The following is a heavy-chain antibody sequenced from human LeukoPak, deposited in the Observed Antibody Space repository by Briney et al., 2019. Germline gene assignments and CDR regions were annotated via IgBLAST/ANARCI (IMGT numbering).Heavy chain of an antibody. J-gene: IGHJ2*01. CDR2: ISYDGINK. CDR1: GFTFSAYA. V-gene: IGHV3-30-3*01. Sequence: GGSLRLSCAASGFTFSAYAMHWVRQAPGKGLEWVAVISYDGINKYYADSVKGRFTISRDNSKNTLYLQMNSLRAEDTAVYYCARDRYGSASYRCFDLWGRGTLVTVSS. D-gene: IGHD3-10*01. CDR3: ARDRYGSASYRCFDL.